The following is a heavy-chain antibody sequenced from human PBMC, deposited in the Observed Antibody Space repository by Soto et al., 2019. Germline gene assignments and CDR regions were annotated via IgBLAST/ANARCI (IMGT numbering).Heavy chain of an antibody. CDR3: ARFDYYDSSSYLDFGPK. J-gene: IGHJ4*02. CDR1: GASISSYY. Sequence: SETLSLSCTVSGASISSYYWSWIRQPPGKGLEWIGYVYYSGSTNYNPSLKSRVTISVDTSKNQFSLKLSSVTAADTAVYYCARFDYYDSSSYLDFGPKWAQGTPVTVSS. V-gene: IGHV4-59*01. D-gene: IGHD3-22*01. CDR2: VYYSGST.